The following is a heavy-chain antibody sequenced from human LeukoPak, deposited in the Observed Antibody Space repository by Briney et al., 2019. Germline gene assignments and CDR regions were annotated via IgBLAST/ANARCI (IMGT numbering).Heavy chain of an antibody. CDR2: ISYDGSDQ. CDR1: GFTFSSYA. V-gene: IGHV3-30-3*01. Sequence: PGGSLRLSCAASGFTFSSYAMHWVRQAPGKGLEWVAVISYDGSDQYYAESVKGRCTISRDKSKNTLYLQMSGLRAEDTAVYFCGRDSGGSGTYFSPYGMDVWGQGTTVTVSS. D-gene: IGHD3-10*01. J-gene: IGHJ6*02. CDR3: GRDSGGSGTYFSPYGMDV.